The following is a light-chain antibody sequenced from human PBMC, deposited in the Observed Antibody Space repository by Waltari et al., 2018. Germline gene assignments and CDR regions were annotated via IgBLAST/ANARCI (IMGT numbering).Light chain of an antibody. V-gene: IGKV3-15*01. J-gene: IGKJ1*01. CDR3: QQYNNWPPWT. Sequence: EIVMTQSPATLSVSPGERATFSCRASQSVSSNLAWYQQKPGQAPRLLIHGASTRATGIPARFSGSGSGTEFTLTISSLQSEDFAIYYCQQYNNWPPWTFGQGTKVEIK. CDR2: GAS. CDR1: QSVSSN.